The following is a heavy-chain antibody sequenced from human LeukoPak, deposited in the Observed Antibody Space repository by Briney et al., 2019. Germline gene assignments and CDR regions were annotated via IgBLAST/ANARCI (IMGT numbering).Heavy chain of an antibody. J-gene: IGHJ4*02. V-gene: IGHV3-7*01. CDR1: RFTFCSYW. D-gene: IGHD4-23*01. CDR3: AISSPVATVGY. CDR2: INQDGSEK. Sequence: PGGSLRLSCADSRFTFCSYWISWVRQAPGKGLEWVANINQDGSEKYYVDSVRGRFTISRDNAKNSLYLQMNSLRAEDTAVYYCAISSPVATVGYWGQGTLVTVSS.